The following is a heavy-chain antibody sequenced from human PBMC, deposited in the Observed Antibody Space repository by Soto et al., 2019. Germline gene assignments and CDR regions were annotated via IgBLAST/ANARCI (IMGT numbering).Heavy chain of an antibody. CDR3: ARHELLWFGESSGDDAFDI. CDR1: GGSISSYY. D-gene: IGHD3-10*01. V-gene: IGHV4-59*08. J-gene: IGHJ3*02. Sequence: SETLSLTCTVSGGSISSYYWSWIRQPPGKGLEWIGYIYYSGSTNYNPSLESRVTISVDTSKNQFSLKLSSVTAADTAVYYCARHELLWFGESSGDDAFDIWGQGTMVTVSS. CDR2: IYYSGST.